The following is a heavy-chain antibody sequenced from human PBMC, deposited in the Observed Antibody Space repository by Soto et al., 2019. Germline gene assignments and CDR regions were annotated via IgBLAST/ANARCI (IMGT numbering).Heavy chain of an antibody. Sequence: ASLKVSCKASGYTFTNAGISWVRQAPGRGLEWMGGIIPIFGTANYAQKFQGRVTITADESTSTAYMELSSLRSEDTAVYYCAREDYDSSGSFDYWGQGTLVTVS. V-gene: IGHV1-69*13. D-gene: IGHD3-22*01. CDR2: IIPIFGTA. CDR3: AREDYDSSGSFDY. CDR1: GYTFTNAG. J-gene: IGHJ4*02.